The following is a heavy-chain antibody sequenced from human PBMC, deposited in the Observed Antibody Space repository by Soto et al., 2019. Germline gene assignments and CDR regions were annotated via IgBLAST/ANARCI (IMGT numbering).Heavy chain of an antibody. CDR1: GYTFSNYF. CDR2: MSGDGKTI. Sequence: GGSLRLSCAASGYTFSNYFMHWVRQVPGEGLVWVSRMSGDGKTISYADSVKGRFTISRDNAKNTLYLQMNSLRVEDTAVYYCARTYVPGIAGFDPWGQGTLVTVSS. V-gene: IGHV3-74*01. CDR3: ARTYVPGIAGFDP. D-gene: IGHD1-1*01. J-gene: IGHJ5*02.